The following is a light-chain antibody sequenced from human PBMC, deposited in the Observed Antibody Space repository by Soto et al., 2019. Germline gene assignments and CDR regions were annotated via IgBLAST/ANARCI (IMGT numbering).Light chain of an antibody. CDR1: QNVRKN. CDR3: MKYDGWPLT. V-gene: IGKV3-15*01. J-gene: IGKJ5*01. Sequence: EIVLTQSPGTLSLSPGQSATLSCRARQNVRKNLAWYQQKPGQAPRLLIYGASTRATGIPARFSGDGSGTEFTLTIDSLQSEEFVVYYCMKYDGWPLTVGKGTRLEIK. CDR2: GAS.